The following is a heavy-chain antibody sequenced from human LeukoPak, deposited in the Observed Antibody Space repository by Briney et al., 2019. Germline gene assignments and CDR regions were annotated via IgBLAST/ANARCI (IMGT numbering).Heavy chain of an antibody. CDR3: ARGSVVADDAFDI. D-gene: IGHD2-15*01. J-gene: IGHJ3*02. V-gene: IGHV3-21*01. Sequence: PGGSLRLSCAASGFTFSSYSMNWVRQAPGKGLEWVSSISSSSSYIYYADSVKGRFTISRDNAKNSLYLQMNSLRAEDTAVYYCARGSVVADDAFDIWGQGTMVTVSS. CDR2: ISSSSSYI. CDR1: GFTFSSYS.